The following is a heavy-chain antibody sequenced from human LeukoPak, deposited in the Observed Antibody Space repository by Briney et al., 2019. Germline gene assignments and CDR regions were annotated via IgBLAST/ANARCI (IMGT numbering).Heavy chain of an antibody. J-gene: IGHJ5*02. D-gene: IGHD6-19*01. V-gene: IGHV4-34*01. CDR3: ARGGHGSSGWYRLSNWFDP. CDR1: GGSSIGYN. CDR2: INHSGST. Sequence: SETLSLTCAVYGGSSIGYNWSWIRQPPGKGLEWVGEINHSGSTTYNPSLKSRVTIPVDTSKNQSSLKLSSVTAADTAVYYGARGGHGSSGWYRLSNWFDPWGQGTLVTVSS.